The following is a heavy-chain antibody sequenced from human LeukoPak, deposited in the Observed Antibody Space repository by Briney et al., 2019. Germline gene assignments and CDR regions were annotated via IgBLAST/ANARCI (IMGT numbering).Heavy chain of an antibody. CDR3: ARDFAGDRDY. Sequence: GGSLRLSCAASGFIFRNYWMHWVRQAPGKGLVWVARINPNGITTTYTDSVKGRFTISRDNVKNTLYLQMNSLRAEDTAVYYCARDFAGDRDYWGQGTLVTVSP. J-gene: IGHJ4*02. CDR2: INPNGITT. D-gene: IGHD4-17*01. V-gene: IGHV3-74*01. CDR1: GFIFRNYW.